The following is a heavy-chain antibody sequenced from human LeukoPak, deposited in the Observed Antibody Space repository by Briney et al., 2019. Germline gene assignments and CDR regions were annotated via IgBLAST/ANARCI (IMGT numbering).Heavy chain of an antibody. Sequence: GGSLRLSCAASGFTFSSYAMSWVRQAPGKGLEWGSAISGSGGSTYYADSVKGRFTISRDNSKNTLYLQMNSLRAEDTVVYYCAKSQLLWFGEFNYWGQGTLVTVSS. V-gene: IGHV3-23*01. CDR3: AKSQLLWFGEFNY. J-gene: IGHJ4*02. D-gene: IGHD3-10*01. CDR1: GFTFSSYA. CDR2: ISGSGGST.